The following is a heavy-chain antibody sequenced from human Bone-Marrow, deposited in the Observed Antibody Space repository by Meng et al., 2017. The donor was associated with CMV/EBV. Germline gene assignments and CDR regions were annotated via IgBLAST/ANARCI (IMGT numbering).Heavy chain of an antibody. CDR3: ARSSSGRPDEAFDI. D-gene: IGHD6-19*01. J-gene: IGHJ3*02. CDR1: GFTFSDSA. CDR2: ISNGGGST. Sequence: GESLKISCAASGFTFSDSAMSWVRQTPTKGLEWVSAISNGGGSTFYADSVKGRFTISRDNSKNTLYLQMNSLRAEDTAVYYCARSSSGRPDEAFDIWGQGKMVNVAS. V-gene: IGHV3-23*01.